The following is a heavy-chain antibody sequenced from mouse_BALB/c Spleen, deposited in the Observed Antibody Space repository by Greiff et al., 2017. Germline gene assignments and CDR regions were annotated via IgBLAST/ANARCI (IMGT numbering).Heavy chain of an antibody. CDR3: TRGNLLQELGPFAY. CDR2: IYPSDSYT. J-gene: IGHJ3*01. Sequence: QVQLQQPGAELVRPGASVKLSCKASGYTFTSYWINWVKQRPGQGLESIGNIYPSDSYTNYNQKFKDKATLTVDKSSSTAYMQLSSPTSEDSAVYYCTRGNLLQELGPFAYWGQGTLVTVSA. V-gene: IGHV1-69*02. D-gene: IGHD4-1*01. CDR1: GYTFTSYW.